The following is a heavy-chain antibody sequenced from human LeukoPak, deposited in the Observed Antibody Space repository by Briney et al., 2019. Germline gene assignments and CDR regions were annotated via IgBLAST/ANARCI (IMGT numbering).Heavy chain of an antibody. CDR2: INPEATTI. CDR1: GFTLGTYW. CDR3: TRDTYGERDY. D-gene: IGHD4-17*01. V-gene: IGHV3-74*01. Sequence: QAGGSLRLSCAASGFTLGTYWMRWVRQAPGKGLVWVSRINPEATTISYADSVKGRFTISRDNAKNTLYLQMNSLRAEDTAVYYCTRDTYGERDYWGQGTLVTVSS. J-gene: IGHJ4*02.